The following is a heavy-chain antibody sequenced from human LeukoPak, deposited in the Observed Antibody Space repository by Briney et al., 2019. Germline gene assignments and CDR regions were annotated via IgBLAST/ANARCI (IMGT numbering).Heavy chain of an antibody. V-gene: IGHV1-46*01. Sequence: ASVKVSCKASGYTFTSYYMHWVRQAPGQGLEWMGIINPSGGSTSYAQKFQGRVTMTRDMSTSTVYMELSSLRSEDTAVYYCASLHLNHYDSSGIDAFDIWGQGTMVTVSS. CDR2: INPSGGST. CDR3: ASLHLNHYDSSGIDAFDI. D-gene: IGHD3-22*01. J-gene: IGHJ3*02. CDR1: GYTFTSYY.